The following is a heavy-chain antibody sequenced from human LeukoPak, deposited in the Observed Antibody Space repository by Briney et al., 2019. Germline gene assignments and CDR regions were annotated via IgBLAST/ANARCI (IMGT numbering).Heavy chain of an antibody. CDR2: IYYSGSS. Sequence: SETLSLTCNVSGGSISGYHWSWIRQPPGKGLEWLGYIYYSGSSNYNPSLKSRVTISADTSKNQFSLKLSSVTAADTAVYYCATEGYSYGYYYYYGMDVWGQGTLVTVSS. CDR3: ATEGYSYGYYYYYGMDV. V-gene: IGHV4-59*01. D-gene: IGHD5-18*01. J-gene: IGHJ6*02. CDR1: GGSISGYH.